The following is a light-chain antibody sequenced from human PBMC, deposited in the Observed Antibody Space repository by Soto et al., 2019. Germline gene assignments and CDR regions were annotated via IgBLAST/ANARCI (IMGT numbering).Light chain of an antibody. Sequence: DFVMTQSPLSLSVTPGESASISCRSSHSLRHSNGYTYLYWYLQKPGQPPQLLISLVSNRASGVPDRFSGSGSGTDFTLRISRVEADDVVVYYCKQALQTWTFGQGTKLEVK. V-gene: IGKV2-28*01. CDR1: HSLRHSNGYTY. J-gene: IGKJ1*01. CDR2: LVS. CDR3: KQALQTWT.